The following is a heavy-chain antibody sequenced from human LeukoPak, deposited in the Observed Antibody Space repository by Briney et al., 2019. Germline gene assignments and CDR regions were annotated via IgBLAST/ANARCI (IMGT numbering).Heavy chain of an antibody. CDR1: GFTFSSYE. J-gene: IGHJ4*02. CDR2: ISSSDSTT. CDR3: AGVLYDSSGYSLNSFDS. V-gene: IGHV3-48*03. D-gene: IGHD3-22*01. Sequence: GGSLRLSCAASGFTFSSYEMNWVRQAPGKGLEWVSYISSSDSTTYYADSVKGRFTISRDNAMNSLYLQMNSLRVEDTAVYYCAGVLYDSSGYSLNSFDSWGQGTLVTVSS.